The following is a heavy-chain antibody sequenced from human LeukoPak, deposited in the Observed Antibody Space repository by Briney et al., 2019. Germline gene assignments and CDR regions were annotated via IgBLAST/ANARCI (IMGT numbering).Heavy chain of an antibody. Sequence: ASVKVSCKASGYIFSNYGITWVRQGPGHGLEWMGWISGHSGNTNYAQKFQDRATMTTDTSTSTAYMELRSLRFDDTAVYYCAREAVAGPFFDYWGQGTLVTVSS. J-gene: IGHJ4*02. CDR1: GYIFSNYG. CDR2: ISGHSGNT. CDR3: AREAVAGPFFDY. D-gene: IGHD6-19*01. V-gene: IGHV1-18*01.